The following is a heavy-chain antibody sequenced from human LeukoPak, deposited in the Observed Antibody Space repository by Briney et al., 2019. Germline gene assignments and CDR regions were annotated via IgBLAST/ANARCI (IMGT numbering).Heavy chain of an antibody. D-gene: IGHD5-12*01. Sequence: SETLSLTCSVSGDSMRSYYWSWIRQPAGKGLEWIGRIYTSGSTNYNPSLKSRVTMSVDTSKNQFSLKMSSVTAADTAVYYCARTYRGYDYLGDPFDHWGQGTLVTVSS. CDR2: IYTSGST. CDR1: GDSMRSYY. J-gene: IGHJ4*02. V-gene: IGHV4-4*07. CDR3: ARTYRGYDYLGDPFDH.